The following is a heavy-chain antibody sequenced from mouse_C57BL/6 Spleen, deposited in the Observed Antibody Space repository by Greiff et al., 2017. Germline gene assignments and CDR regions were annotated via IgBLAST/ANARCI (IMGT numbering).Heavy chain of an antibody. CDR3: ARRGYDYDGWLAY. CDR2: ISSGGSYT. CDR1: GFTFSSYG. J-gene: IGHJ3*01. D-gene: IGHD2-4*01. V-gene: IGHV5-6*01. Sequence: EVQRVESGGDLVKPGGSLKLSCAASGFTFSSYGMSWVRQTPDKRLEWVATISSGGSYTYYPDSVKGRFTISRDNAKNTLYLQMSSLKSEDTAMYYCARRGYDYDGWLAYWGQGTLVTVSA.